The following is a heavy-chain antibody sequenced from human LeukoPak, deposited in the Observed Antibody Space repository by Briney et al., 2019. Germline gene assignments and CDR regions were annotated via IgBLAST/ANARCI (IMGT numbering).Heavy chain of an antibody. V-gene: IGHV3-33*06. Sequence: GGSLRLSCAASGFTFSSYGMHWVRQAPGKGLDWVAVIWYDGSNKYYADSVKGRFTISRDNSKNTLYLQMNSLRAEDTAVYYCAKSGGWGSDYWGQGTLVTVSS. D-gene: IGHD2-15*01. CDR2: IWYDGSNK. CDR3: AKSGGWGSDY. CDR1: GFTFSSYG. J-gene: IGHJ4*02.